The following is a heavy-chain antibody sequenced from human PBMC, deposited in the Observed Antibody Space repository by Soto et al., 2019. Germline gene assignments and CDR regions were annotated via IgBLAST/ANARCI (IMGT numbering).Heavy chain of an antibody. CDR3: ARGFGWLDY. CDR1: GFTFSSYA. D-gene: IGHD3-10*01. V-gene: IGHV3-64*01. CDR2: ISSNGGST. Sequence: EVQLVESGGGLVQPGGSLRLSCAASGFTFSSYAMHWVRQAPGKGLEYVSAISSNGGSTYYANSVKGRFTISRDNSKNTLYLQIGSLRAEDRAVYYWARGFGWLDYWGQGTLVTVSS. J-gene: IGHJ4*02.